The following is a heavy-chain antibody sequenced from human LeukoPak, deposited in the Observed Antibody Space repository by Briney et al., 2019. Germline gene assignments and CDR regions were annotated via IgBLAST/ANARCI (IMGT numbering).Heavy chain of an antibody. CDR3: GRASRTLVRGEIGY. CDR2: IKEDGSAK. D-gene: IGHD3-10*01. J-gene: IGHJ4*02. V-gene: IGHV3-7*01. CDR1: GFTFTDYW. Sequence: GGSLRLSCAASGFTFTDYWMNWVRQAPGKGLEWVANIKEDGSAKFYVDSLKGRFTVSRDNAKNSLYLQMNSLRAEDTAVYYCGRASRTLVRGEIGYWGQGTLVTVSS.